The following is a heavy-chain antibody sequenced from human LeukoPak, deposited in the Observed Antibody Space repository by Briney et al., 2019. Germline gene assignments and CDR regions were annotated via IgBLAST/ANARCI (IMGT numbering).Heavy chain of an antibody. D-gene: IGHD4-17*01. J-gene: IGHJ4*02. CDR2: ISGSCGST. Sequence: PGGLLRSSCAASGFTFSSYAMSWVRQAPGKGLGWGSAISGSCGSTYYADSVKGRFTISRDNSKNTLYLQMNSLRAEDTAVYYCAKVSPDYGDYNALDYWGQGTLVTVSS. CDR1: GFTFSSYA. V-gene: IGHV3-23*01. CDR3: AKVSPDYGDYNALDY.